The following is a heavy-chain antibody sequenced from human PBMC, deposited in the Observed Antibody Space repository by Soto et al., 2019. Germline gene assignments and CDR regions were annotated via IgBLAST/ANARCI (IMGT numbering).Heavy chain of an antibody. Sequence: ASVKVSCKASGYTFTSYARHWVRQAPGQRLEWMGWINAGNGNTKYSQKFQGRVTMTRDTSKSTAFMELSSLTSEDTAVYYCARGPRNWGVDYWGQGTLVTVSS. V-gene: IGHV1-3*01. CDR3: ARGPRNWGVDY. CDR2: INAGNGNT. D-gene: IGHD7-27*01. CDR1: GYTFTSYA. J-gene: IGHJ4*02.